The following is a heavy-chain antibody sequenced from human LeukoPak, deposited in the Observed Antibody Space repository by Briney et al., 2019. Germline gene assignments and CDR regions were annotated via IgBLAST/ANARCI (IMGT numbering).Heavy chain of an antibody. V-gene: IGHV4-61*01. CDR1: GGSVSSGSYY. D-gene: IGHD5-12*01. CDR3: ARWRGGYDGNWFDP. J-gene: IGHJ5*02. Sequence: PSETLSLTCTVSGGSVSSGSYYWSWIRQPPGKGLEWIGYIYYSGSTNYNPSLKSRVTISVDTSKNQFSLKLSSATAADTAVYYCARWRGGYDGNWFDPWGQGTLVTVSS. CDR2: IYYSGST.